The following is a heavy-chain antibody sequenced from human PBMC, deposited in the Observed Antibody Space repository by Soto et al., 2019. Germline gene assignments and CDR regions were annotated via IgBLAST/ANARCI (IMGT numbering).Heavy chain of an antibody. Sequence: GASVKVSCKASGYTFTSYGISWVRQAPGQGLEWMGWISAYNGNTNYAQKLQGRVTMTTDTSTGTAYMELRSLRSVDTAVYYCARSGSYPSYYFDYWGQGTLVTVSS. CDR2: ISAYNGNT. D-gene: IGHD1-26*01. CDR3: ARSGSYPSYYFDY. J-gene: IGHJ4*02. CDR1: GYTFTSYG. V-gene: IGHV1-18*01.